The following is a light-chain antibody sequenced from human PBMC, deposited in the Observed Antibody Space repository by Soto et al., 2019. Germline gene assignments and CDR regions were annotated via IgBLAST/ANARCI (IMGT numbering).Light chain of an antibody. Sequence: ALTQPASVSGSPGQSITISCTGTSSDVGGYNYVSWYQQHPGKAPKLMIYDVSNRPSGVSNRFSGSKSGNTASLTISGLQAEDEADYYCSSYTSSSHVVFGGGTKLTVL. CDR1: SSDVGGYNY. CDR3: SSYTSSSHVV. V-gene: IGLV2-14*01. CDR2: DVS. J-gene: IGLJ2*01.